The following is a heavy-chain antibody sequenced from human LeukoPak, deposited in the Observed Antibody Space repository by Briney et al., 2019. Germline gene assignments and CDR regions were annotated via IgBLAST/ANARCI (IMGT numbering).Heavy chain of an antibody. V-gene: IGHV4-59*08. CDR3: ARGTTYYDSSGYGY. CDR2: IYYSGST. CDR1: GGSISSYY. Sequence: SETLSLTCTVSGGSISSYYWSWIRQPPGKGLEWIGYIYYSGSTNYNPSLKSRVTISVDTSKNQFSLKLSSVTAADTAVYYCARGTTYYDSSGYGYWGQGTLVTVSS. J-gene: IGHJ4*02. D-gene: IGHD3-22*01.